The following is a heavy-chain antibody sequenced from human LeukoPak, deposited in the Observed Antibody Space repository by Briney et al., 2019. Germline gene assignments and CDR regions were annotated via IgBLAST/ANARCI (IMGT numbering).Heavy chain of an antibody. CDR1: GGSFSGYY. Sequence: SETLSLTCAVYGGSFSGYYWGWIRQPPGKGLEWIGEINHSGSTNYNPSLKSRVTISVDTSKNQFSLKLSSVTAADTAVYYCARGRYCSSTSCYFPFDYWGQGTLVTVSS. D-gene: IGHD2-2*01. J-gene: IGHJ4*02. CDR3: ARGRYCSSTSCYFPFDY. CDR2: INHSGST. V-gene: IGHV4-34*01.